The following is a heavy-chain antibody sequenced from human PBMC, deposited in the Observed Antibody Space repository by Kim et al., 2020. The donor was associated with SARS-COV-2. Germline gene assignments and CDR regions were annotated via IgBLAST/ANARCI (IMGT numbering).Heavy chain of an antibody. V-gene: IGHV1-3*01. J-gene: IGHJ6*02. CDR1: GHTFSTYA. CDR3: AHPKDPPEGDYNYGMDV. CDR2: LNSGNGNT. Sequence: ASVKVSCKASGHTFSTYAMHWVRQAPGQRLEWMGWLNSGNGNTKYSQNLQGRVTITRDASASTAYMELSSMRSEDTAVYYCAHPKDPPEGDYNYGMDVWGQGTTVTVSS.